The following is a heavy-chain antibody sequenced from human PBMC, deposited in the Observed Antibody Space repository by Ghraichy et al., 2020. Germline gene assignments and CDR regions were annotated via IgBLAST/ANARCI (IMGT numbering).Heavy chain of an antibody. V-gene: IGHV3-74*01. CDR2: INSDGSGT. J-gene: IGHJ6*03. CDR3: ARDLRIEYSSSPSYYMDV. Sequence: GGSLRLSCAASGFTFSSYWMHWVRQAPGKGLVWVSRINSDGSGTSYADSVKGRFTISRDNAKNTLYLQMNSLRAEDTAVYYCARDLRIEYSSSPSYYMDVWGKGTTVTVSS. CDR1: GFTFSSYW. D-gene: IGHD6-6*01.